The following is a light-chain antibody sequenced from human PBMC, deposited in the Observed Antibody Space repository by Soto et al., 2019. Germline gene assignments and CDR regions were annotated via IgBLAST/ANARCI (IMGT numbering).Light chain of an antibody. Sequence: QSALTQPASVSGSPGQSITISCTGTSSDVGGYNYVSWYQQYPGSAPKLMIYDVSNRPSGVSNRFSGSKSANTASLTISGLQAGDEADYYCSSYTSSSTYVFGTGTKLTVL. CDR2: DVS. CDR3: SSYTSSSTYV. V-gene: IGLV2-14*01. J-gene: IGLJ1*01. CDR1: SSDVGGYNY.